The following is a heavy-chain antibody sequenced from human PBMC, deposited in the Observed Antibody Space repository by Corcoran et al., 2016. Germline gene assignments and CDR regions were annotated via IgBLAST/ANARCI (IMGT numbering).Heavy chain of an antibody. CDR3: ASGGTYYYDSSGYYPW. V-gene: IGHV5-10-1*03. Sequence: EVQLVQSGAEVKKPGESLRISCQGSGYSFTSSWISWVRQMPGQGLEWMGRIDPSDSYTNYSPSFQGHVTISADKSISTAYLQWSSLKASDTARYYCASGGTYYYDSSGYYPWWGQGTLVTVSS. J-gene: IGHJ4*02. CDR2: IDPSDSYT. CDR1: GYSFTSSW. D-gene: IGHD3-22*01.